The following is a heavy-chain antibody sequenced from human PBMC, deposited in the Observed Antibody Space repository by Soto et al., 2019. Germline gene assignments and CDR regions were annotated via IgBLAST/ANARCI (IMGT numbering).Heavy chain of an antibody. Sequence: EVQLLESGGGLVQPGGSLRLSCAASGFTFSSYAMSWVRQAPGKGLEWVSAISVSGGSTYYADSGKGRFTISRDNSKNTLYLQMNSLRAEDTAVYYCAKTGGSYYKDGMDVWGQGTTVTVSS. D-gene: IGHD2-8*02. CDR2: ISVSGGST. CDR1: GFTFSSYA. CDR3: AKTGGSYYKDGMDV. V-gene: IGHV3-23*01. J-gene: IGHJ6*02.